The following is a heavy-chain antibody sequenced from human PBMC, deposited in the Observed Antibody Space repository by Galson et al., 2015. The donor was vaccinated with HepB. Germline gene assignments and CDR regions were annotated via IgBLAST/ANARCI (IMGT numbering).Heavy chain of an antibody. CDR1: GGSISSSSYY. Sequence: ETLSLTCTVSGGSISSSSYYWGWIRQPPGKGLEWIGSIYYSGSTYYNPSLKSRVTISVDTSKNQFSLKLSSVTAADTAVYYCARHRRLVLSAFDIWGQGTMVTVSS. V-gene: IGHV4-39*01. CDR3: ARHRRLVLSAFDI. CDR2: IYYSGST. J-gene: IGHJ3*02. D-gene: IGHD6-6*01.